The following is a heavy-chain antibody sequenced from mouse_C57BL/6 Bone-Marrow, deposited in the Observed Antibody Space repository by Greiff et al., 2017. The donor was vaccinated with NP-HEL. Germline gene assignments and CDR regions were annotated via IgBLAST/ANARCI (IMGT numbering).Heavy chain of an antibody. Sequence: EVQGVESGGGLVKPGGSLKLSCAASGFTFSDYGMHWVRQAPEKGLEWVAYISSGSSTIYYADTVKGRFTISRDNAKNTLFLQMTSLRSEDTAMYYCARLTGTTAYWGQGTLVTVSA. CDR2: ISSGSSTI. CDR3: ARLTGTTAY. D-gene: IGHD4-1*01. CDR1: GFTFSDYG. J-gene: IGHJ3*01. V-gene: IGHV5-17*01.